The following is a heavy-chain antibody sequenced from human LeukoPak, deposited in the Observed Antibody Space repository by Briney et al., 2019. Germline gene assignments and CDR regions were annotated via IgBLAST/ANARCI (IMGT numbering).Heavy chain of an antibody. V-gene: IGHV3-21*01. CDR2: ISSSSTYI. D-gene: IGHD3-10*02. CDR3: AELGITMIGGV. J-gene: IGHJ6*04. CDR1: RFNFSSDS. Sequence: GGSLRLSCAASRFNFSSDSINWVRQAPGKELEWVSSISSSSTYIYYADSMKGRFTISRDNAKNSLYLQMNSLRAEDTAVYYCAELGITMIGGVWGKGTTVTISS.